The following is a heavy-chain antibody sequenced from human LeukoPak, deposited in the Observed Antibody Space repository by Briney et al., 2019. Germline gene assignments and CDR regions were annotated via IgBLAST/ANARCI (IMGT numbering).Heavy chain of an antibody. D-gene: IGHD5-24*01. J-gene: IGHJ4*02. Sequence: PSESLSLTCAVSGYSISSGYYWGWIRQPPGKGLEWIGSIYHSGGTYYNPSLKSRVTISVDTSKNQFSLKLSSVTAADTAVYYCARGKLQPTVWGQGTLVTVSS. CDR3: ARGKLQPTV. CDR1: GYSISSGYY. CDR2: IYHSGGT. V-gene: IGHV4-38-2*01.